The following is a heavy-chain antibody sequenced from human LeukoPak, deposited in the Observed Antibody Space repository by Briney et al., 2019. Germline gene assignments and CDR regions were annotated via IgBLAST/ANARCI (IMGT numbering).Heavy chain of an antibody. J-gene: IGHJ2*01. CDR1: GFIVSGNH. D-gene: IGHD1-26*01. CDR2: VYSVGAT. CDR3: ARKWEHARYWYFDL. V-gene: IGHV3-66*01. Sequence: GGSLRLSCAASGFIVSGNHMNWVRLAPGKGLEWVSIVYSVGATYYEDSVKGRFTISRDNSKNTLYLQMGSLRAEDMAVYYCARKWEHARYWYFDLWGRGTLVTVSS.